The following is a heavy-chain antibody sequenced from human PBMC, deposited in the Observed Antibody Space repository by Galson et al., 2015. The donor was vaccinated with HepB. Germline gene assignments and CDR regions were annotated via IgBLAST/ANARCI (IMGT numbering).Heavy chain of an antibody. Sequence: VKVSCKASGYTFPSYAMHWVRQAPGQRLEWMGWINAGNGNTKYSQKFQGRVTITRDTSASTAYMELSSLRSEDTAVYYCASGGSGSYYQGDAFDIWGQGTMVTVSS. CDR3: ASGGSGSYYQGDAFDI. J-gene: IGHJ3*02. V-gene: IGHV1-3*01. CDR1: GYTFPSYA. D-gene: IGHD1-26*01. CDR2: INAGNGNT.